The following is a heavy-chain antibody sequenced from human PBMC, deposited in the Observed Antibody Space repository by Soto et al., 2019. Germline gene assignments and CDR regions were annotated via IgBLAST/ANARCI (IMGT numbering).Heavy chain of an antibody. D-gene: IGHD5-12*01. Sequence: LRLSCAASGFTFSSYAMSWVRQAPGKGLEWVSAISGSGGSTYYADSVKGRFTISRENSKNTLYLQMNSLRAEDTAVYYCAKDGPSGYLFDYWGQGTMVTVYS. J-gene: IGHJ4*02. V-gene: IGHV3-23*01. CDR2: ISGSGGST. CDR3: AKDGPSGYLFDY. CDR1: GFTFSSYA.